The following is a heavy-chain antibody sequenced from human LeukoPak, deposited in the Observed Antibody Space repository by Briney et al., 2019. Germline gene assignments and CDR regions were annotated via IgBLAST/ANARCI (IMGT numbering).Heavy chain of an antibody. CDR2: ISSSGSTI. D-gene: IGHD1-26*01. J-gene: IGHJ4*02. V-gene: IGHV3-11*01. CDR3: ARDGENSGSQTFDY. Sequence: PGGSLRLSCTASGFTFNDYYMSWIRQAPGRGLEWVSYISSSGSTIYYADSVKGRFTISRDNAKNSLYLQMNRLRAEDTAVYYCARDGENSGSQTFDYWGQGTLVTVSS. CDR1: GFTFNDYY.